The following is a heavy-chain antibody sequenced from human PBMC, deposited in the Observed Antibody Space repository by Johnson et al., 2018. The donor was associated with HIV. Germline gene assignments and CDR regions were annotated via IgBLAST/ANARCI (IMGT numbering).Heavy chain of an antibody. D-gene: IGHD2-21*01. V-gene: IGHV3-66*01. CDR1: GFNFSDYY. J-gene: IGHJ3*02. Sequence: MLLVESGGGLVQPGGSLRLSCAASGFNFSDYYKSWIRQAPGKGLEWLSVIYSGGSTYYADSVKGRFTISRDNSKNTLYLQMNSLRAEDTAVYYCAKGLHIVVAGDAFDIWGQGTMVTVSS. CDR3: AKGLHIVVAGDAFDI. CDR2: IYSGGST.